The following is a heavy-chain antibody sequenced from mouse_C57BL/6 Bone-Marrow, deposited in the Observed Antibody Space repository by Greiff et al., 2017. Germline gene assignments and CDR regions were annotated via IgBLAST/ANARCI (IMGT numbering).Heavy chain of an antibody. CDR2: IWGGGRT. V-gene: IGHV2-9*01. Sequence: QVQLKESGPGLVAPSQSLSITCTVSGFSLTSSGVDWVRQPPGKGLGWLGVIWGGGRTNYNSALMSRLRISKDHSKSQVVLKMNSLQTDDTAMYYCAKGWGGAMYYWGQGTSVTVSS. D-gene: IGHD1-1*02. CDR1: GFSLTSSG. J-gene: IGHJ4*01. CDR3: AKGWGGAMYY.